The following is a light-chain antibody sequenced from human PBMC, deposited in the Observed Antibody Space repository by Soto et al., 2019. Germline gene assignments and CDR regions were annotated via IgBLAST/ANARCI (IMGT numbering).Light chain of an antibody. CDR2: GAS. CDR3: QQYNNWPSFP. J-gene: IGKJ3*01. CDR1: QSVSSN. Sequence: DIVMTQSPATLSVSPGERATLSCRASQSVSSNLAWYQQKAGQAPRLLVYGASTRATGIPARFSGSGSGTEFILTISRVQSGDFGLYCCQQYNNWPSFPVGTGTKVDI. V-gene: IGKV3-15*01.